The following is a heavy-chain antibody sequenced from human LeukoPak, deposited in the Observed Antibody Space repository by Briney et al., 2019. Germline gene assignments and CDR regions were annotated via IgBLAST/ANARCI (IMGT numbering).Heavy chain of an antibody. J-gene: IGHJ3*02. V-gene: IGHV3-66*01. CDR3: ARVSSEDGYSTSWDAFDI. Sequence: GGSLRLSCAASGITVSSNYMSWVRQAPGKGLEWVSIIYSGGPTYYADSVKGRFTISRDNSKNTLYLQMNSLRAEDTAVYYCARVSSEDGYSTSWDAFDIWGQGTMVTASS. CDR2: IYSGGPT. D-gene: IGHD6-13*01. CDR1: GITVSSNY.